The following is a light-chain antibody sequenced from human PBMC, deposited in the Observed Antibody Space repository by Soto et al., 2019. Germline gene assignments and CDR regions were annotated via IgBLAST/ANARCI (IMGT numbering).Light chain of an antibody. CDR1: QSISSW. J-gene: IGKJ4*01. V-gene: IGKV1-27*01. CDR3: QKYNSALLT. Sequence: IQMSQSPSILSASVGDRVTITCRASQSISSWLAWYQQKPGKAPNLLIHKASTLQSGVPSRFSGSGSGTDFTLTISSLQPEDVATYYCQKYNSALLTFGGGTKV. CDR2: KAS.